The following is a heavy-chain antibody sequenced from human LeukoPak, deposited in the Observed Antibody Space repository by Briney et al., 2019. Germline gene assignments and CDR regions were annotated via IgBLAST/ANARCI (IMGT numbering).Heavy chain of an antibody. V-gene: IGHV4-59*01. D-gene: IGHD3-16*01. J-gene: IGHJ4*02. CDR2: VSSSGST. CDR1: GGSINSYY. Sequence: SETLSLTCTVSGGSINSYYWNWLRQPPGKTLEWIGYVSSSGSTNCSPFFKSRLTISLDTSKNQFSLNLRSVTAADTAVYYCARTLKDAYLNAFGYWGQGTLVAVSS. CDR3: ARTLKDAYLNAFGY.